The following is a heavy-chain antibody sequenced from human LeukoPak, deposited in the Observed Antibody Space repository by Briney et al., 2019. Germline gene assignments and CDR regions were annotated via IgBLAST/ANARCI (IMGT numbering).Heavy chain of an antibody. CDR2: ISGSGGST. V-gene: IGHV3-23*01. CDR3: AKESAPTYYYDSSGYESFDY. Sequence: SGGSLRLSCAASGFTFSSYAMSWVRQAPGKGLEWVSAISGSGGSTYYAGSVKGRFTISRDNSKNTLYLQMNSLRAEDTAVYYCAKESAPTYYYDSSGYESFDYWGQGTLVTVSS. J-gene: IGHJ4*02. D-gene: IGHD3-22*01. CDR1: GFTFSSYA.